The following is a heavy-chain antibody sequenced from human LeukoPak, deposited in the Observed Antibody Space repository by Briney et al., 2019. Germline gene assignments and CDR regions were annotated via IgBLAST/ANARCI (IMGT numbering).Heavy chain of an antibody. CDR1: GFSFTDSS. CDR2: IVVGSGNT. D-gene: IGHD1-1*01. J-gene: IGHJ5*02. Sequence: SVKVSCKASGFSFTDSSVHWMRQARGQSPEWIGWIVVGSGNTNYAQKFQERVSFTRDTSTSTAYMELSSLRPEDTAVYYCAAEKAPTDPYTGVDPWGQGTQVIVSS. V-gene: IGHV1-58*01. CDR3: AAEKAPTDPYTGVDP.